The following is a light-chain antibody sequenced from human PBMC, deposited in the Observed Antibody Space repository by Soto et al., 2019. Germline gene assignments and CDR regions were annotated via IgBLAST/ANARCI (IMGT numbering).Light chain of an antibody. CDR3: QQYGSSTYT. CDR2: GAS. Sequence: EIVLTQSPATLSLSPGERATLSCTASQSVTSSCLAWYQRKPGQAPRLLIYGASRRATGIPDRFSGSGSGTEFTLTISRLEPEDFAVYYCQQYGSSTYTFGQGTKVEIK. CDR1: QSVTSSC. V-gene: IGKV3-20*01. J-gene: IGKJ2*01.